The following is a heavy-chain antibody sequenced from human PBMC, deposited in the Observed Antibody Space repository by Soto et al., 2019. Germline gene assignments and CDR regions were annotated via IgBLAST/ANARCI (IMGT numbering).Heavy chain of an antibody. D-gene: IGHD3-9*01. CDR3: AKDRSGEDYDILTGYYSYYYYGMDV. Sequence: GSLRLSCAASGFTFSSYGMHWVRQAPGKGLEWVAVISYDGSNKYYADSVKGRFTISRDNSKNTLYLQMNSLRAEDTAVYYCAKDRSGEDYDILTGYYSYYYYGMDVWSQGTTVTVSS. CDR1: GFTFSSYG. J-gene: IGHJ6*02. V-gene: IGHV3-30*18. CDR2: ISYDGSNK.